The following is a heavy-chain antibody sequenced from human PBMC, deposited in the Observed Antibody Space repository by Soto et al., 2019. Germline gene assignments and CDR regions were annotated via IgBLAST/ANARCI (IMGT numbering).Heavy chain of an antibody. CDR3: AKTDTIFGVVIPDY. V-gene: IGHV5-51*01. D-gene: IGHD3-3*01. CDR2: IYPGDSDT. J-gene: IGHJ4*02. Sequence: GESLKISCRGSGYSFTSYWIGWVRQMPGKSLEWMGIIYPGDSDTRYSPSFQGHVTISADKYINTAYLQWSSLKASDTAMYYCAKTDTIFGVVIPDYWGQGTLVTVSS. CDR1: GYSFTSYW.